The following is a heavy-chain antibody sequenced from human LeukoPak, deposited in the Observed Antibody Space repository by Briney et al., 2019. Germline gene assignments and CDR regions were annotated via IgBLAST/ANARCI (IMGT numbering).Heavy chain of an antibody. V-gene: IGHV4-34*01. D-gene: IGHD6-19*01. CDR1: GGSFSGHR. CDR2: INHSGST. J-gene: IGHJ6*03. CDR3: ARDPVAGIYYYYYMDV. Sequence: SETLSLTCAVYGGSFSGHRWTWIRQPPGKGLEWIGEINHSGSTNSNPSLKSRVTISVDTSKNQFSLKLTSVTAADTAVYYCARDPVAGIYYYYYMDVWGKGTTVTVSS.